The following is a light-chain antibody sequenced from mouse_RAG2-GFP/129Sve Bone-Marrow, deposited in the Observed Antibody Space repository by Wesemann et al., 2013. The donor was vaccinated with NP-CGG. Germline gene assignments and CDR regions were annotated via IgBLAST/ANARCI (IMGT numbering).Light chain of an antibody. V-gene: IGKV4-57*01. J-gene: IGKJ4*01. CDR3: QQRSSYPPT. CDR1: SSVNY. CDR2: STS. Sequence: NVLTQSPAIMSASLGEKVTMSCRASSSVNYMYWYQQKPGSSPKPWIYSTSNLASGVPARFSGSGSGTSYSLTISRMEAEDAATYYCQQRSSYPPTFGSGTKLEIK.